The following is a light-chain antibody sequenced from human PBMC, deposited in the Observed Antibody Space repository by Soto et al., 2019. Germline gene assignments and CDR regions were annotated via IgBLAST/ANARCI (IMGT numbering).Light chain of an antibody. J-gene: IGKJ1*01. CDR3: QQYNSYRWT. CDR1: QSISSW. CDR2: DAS. Sequence: DIPMTQSPSTLSASVGDRVTITCRASQSISSWLAWYQQKPGKAPKLLIYDASSLESGVPSRFSGSGSGTEFTLTISSLQPDDFATYYCQQYNSYRWTFGQGTKVEIK. V-gene: IGKV1-5*01.